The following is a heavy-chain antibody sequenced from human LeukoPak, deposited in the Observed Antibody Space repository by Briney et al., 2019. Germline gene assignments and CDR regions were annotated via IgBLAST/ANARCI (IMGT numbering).Heavy chain of an antibody. D-gene: IGHD6-13*01. J-gene: IGHJ3*02. CDR2: IIPIFGTA. V-gene: IGHV1-69*06. CDR3: AREGRIADTSRAFDI. Sequence: SVKASCKASGGTFSSYAISWVRQAPGQGLEWMGGIIPIFGTANYAQKFQGRVTITADKSTSTAYMELSSLRSEDTAVYYCAREGRIADTSRAFDIWGQGTMVTVSS. CDR1: GGTFSSYA.